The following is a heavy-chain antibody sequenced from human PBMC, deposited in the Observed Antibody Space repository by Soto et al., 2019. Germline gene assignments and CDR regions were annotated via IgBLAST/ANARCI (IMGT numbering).Heavy chain of an antibody. J-gene: IGHJ6*02. V-gene: IGHV1-69*13. D-gene: IGHD3-3*01. CDR1: GGTFSSYA. CDR3: ARDTSRYVTLFGVVIVPDYYYGMDV. Sequence: SVKVSCKASGGTFSSYAISWVRQAPGQGLEWMGGIIPIFGTANYAQKFQGRVTITADESTSTAYMELSSLRSEDTAVYYCARDTSRYVTLFGVVIVPDYYYGMDVWGQGTTVTVSS. CDR2: IIPIFGTA.